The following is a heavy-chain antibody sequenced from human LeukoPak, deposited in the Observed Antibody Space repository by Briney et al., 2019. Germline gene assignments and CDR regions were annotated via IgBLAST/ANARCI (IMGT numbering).Heavy chain of an antibody. CDR3: ARGIRRVAVAGMLGY. CDR1: GFTFSSYA. Sequence: GGSLRLSCAASGFTFSSYAMHWVRQAPGKGLEYVSAISSNGGSTYYANSVKGRFTISRDNSKNTLYLQMGSLRAEDMAVYYYARGIRRVAVAGMLGYWGQGTLVTVSS. CDR2: ISSNGGST. V-gene: IGHV3-64*01. D-gene: IGHD6-19*01. J-gene: IGHJ4*02.